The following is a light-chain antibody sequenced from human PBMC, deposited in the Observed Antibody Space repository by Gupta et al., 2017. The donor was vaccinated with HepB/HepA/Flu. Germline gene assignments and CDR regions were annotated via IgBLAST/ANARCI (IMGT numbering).Light chain of an antibody. CDR1: QGISNY. CDR3: QKYNSSPRT. CDR2: AAS. Sequence: DIQMTQSPSSLSASVGERVTITCRASQGISNYLAWYQQKPGKVPKLLIYAASTLQSGVPPRFSGSGSGTDFTLTISSLQPEDVATYYCQKYNSSPRTFGQGTKVEIK. J-gene: IGKJ1*01. V-gene: IGKV1-27*01.